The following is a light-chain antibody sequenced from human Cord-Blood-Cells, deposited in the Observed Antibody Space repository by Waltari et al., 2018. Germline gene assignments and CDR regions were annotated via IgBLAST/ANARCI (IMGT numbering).Light chain of an antibody. J-gene: IGKJ1*01. CDR3: QQYNNWPPVT. CDR1: QSVSSN. CDR2: GAS. V-gene: IGKV3-15*01. Sequence: EIVMTQSPATLSVSPGERATLSCRASQSVSSNLAWYQQKPGQAPRLLIYGASTRAAGIPARFSGSGSGTEFTLTISSLQSEDFAVYYCQQYNNWPPVTFGQGTKVEIK.